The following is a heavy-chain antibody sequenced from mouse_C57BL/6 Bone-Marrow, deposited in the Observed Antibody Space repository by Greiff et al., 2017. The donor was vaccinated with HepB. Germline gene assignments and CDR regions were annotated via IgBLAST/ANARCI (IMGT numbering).Heavy chain of an antibody. Sequence: QVHVKQPGAELVRPGSSVKLSCKASGYTFTSYWMHWVKQRPIQGLEWIGNIDPSDSETHYNQKFKDKATLTVDKSSSTAYMQLSSLTSEDSAVYYCARLYYYGSTDYWGQGTTLTVSS. CDR1: GYTFTSYW. J-gene: IGHJ2*01. CDR3: ARLYYYGSTDY. D-gene: IGHD1-1*01. CDR2: IDPSDSET. V-gene: IGHV1-52*01.